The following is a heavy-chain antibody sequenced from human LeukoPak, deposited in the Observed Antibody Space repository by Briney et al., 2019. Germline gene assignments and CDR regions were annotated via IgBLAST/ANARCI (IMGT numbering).Heavy chain of an antibody. J-gene: IGHJ3*02. CDR3: ARGLEGITIFGVVIIPDAFDI. V-gene: IGHV1-46*01. CDR2: INPSGGST. Sequence: ASVTVSCKASGYTFTSYYMHWVRQAPGQGLEWMGIINPSGGSTSYAQKFQGRVTMTRDMSTSTVYMELSSLRSEDTAVYYCARGLEGITIFGVVIIPDAFDIWGQGTMVTVSS. CDR1: GYTFTSYY. D-gene: IGHD3-3*01.